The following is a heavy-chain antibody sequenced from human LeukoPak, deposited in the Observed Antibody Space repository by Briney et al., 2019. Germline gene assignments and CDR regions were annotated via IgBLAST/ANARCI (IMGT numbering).Heavy chain of an antibody. V-gene: IGHV4-39*07. CDR3: ARVGPGAWFGELLPPAGWFDP. D-gene: IGHD3-10*01. CDR2: IYHIGST. J-gene: IGHJ5*02. Sequence: ASETLSLTCTVSGASISKIEDYSGWLRQSPGKGLEWIGTIYHIGSTYYNPSLKSRVTMSVDASKNQFSLKLSSVTAADTAVYYCARVGPGAWFGELLPPAGWFDPWGQGTLVTVSS. CDR1: GASISKIEDY.